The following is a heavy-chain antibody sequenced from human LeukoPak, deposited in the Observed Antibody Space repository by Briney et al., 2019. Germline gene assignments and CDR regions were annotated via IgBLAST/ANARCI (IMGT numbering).Heavy chain of an antibody. D-gene: IGHD4-17*01. CDR3: ASLGRYDAFDI. Sequence: AGTLSLTCAASGCSISSCNWSCVLRHPPGKVLEWTGEIHHSGSTNYTPSLKSRVTISVDKSKNQFSLKLSSVTAADTAVYYCASLGRYDAFDIWGQGTMVTVSS. CDR1: GCSISSCNW. CDR2: IHHSGST. J-gene: IGHJ3*02. V-gene: IGHV4-4*02.